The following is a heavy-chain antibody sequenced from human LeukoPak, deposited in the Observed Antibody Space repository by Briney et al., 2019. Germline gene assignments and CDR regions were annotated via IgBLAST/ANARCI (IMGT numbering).Heavy chain of an antibody. CDR2: IRCSGSHT. J-gene: IGHJ4*02. CDR1: GFPFSDYY. Sequence: PGGSLRLSCAASGFPFSDYYMRWLPQAPGKGLEWLSYIRCSGSHTTYADSVRGRFTISRDNAKNSLSLQVNSLRADDTAVYYCARVGSTVAAGTPDYWGQGTLVTVSS. V-gene: IGHV3-11*06. D-gene: IGHD6-13*01. CDR3: ARVGSTVAAGTPDY.